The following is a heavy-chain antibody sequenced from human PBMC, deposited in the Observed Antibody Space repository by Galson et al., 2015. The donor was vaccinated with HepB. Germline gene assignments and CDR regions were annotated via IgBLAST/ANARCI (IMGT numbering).Heavy chain of an antibody. J-gene: IGHJ4*02. Sequence: SLRLSCAASGFTFSSYSMNWVRQAPGKGLEWVSSISSSSSYIYYADSVKGRFTISRDNAKNSLYLQMNSLRAEDTAVYYCAREDYGGNTYYFDYWGQGTLVTVSP. CDR3: AREDYGGNTYYFDY. CDR1: GFTFSSYS. CDR2: ISSSSSYI. V-gene: IGHV3-21*01. D-gene: IGHD4-23*01.